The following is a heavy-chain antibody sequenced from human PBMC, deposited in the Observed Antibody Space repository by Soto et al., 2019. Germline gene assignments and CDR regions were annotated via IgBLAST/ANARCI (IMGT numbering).Heavy chain of an antibody. J-gene: IGHJ4*02. D-gene: IGHD3-22*01. CDR2: ISYDGSNK. Sequence: WGVLRDPYGASEGNCRGLAVRRVRQAPGKGLEWVAVISYDGSNKYYADSVKGRFTISRDNSKNTLYLQMNSLRAEDTAVYYCARGPLYDSSGYPFDYWGQGTLVTVSS. CDR1: EGNCRGLA. CDR3: ARGPLYDSSGYPFDY. V-gene: IGHV3-30-3*01.